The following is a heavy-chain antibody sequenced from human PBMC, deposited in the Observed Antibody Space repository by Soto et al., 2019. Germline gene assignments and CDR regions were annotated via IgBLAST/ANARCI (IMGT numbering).Heavy chain of an antibody. J-gene: IGHJ6*02. V-gene: IGHV4-4*02. Sequence: SETLSLTCAVSGGSISSSHWWGWVRQAPGKGLEWIGEIYHSGSTNYNPSLKSRITMSVDKSKNQFSVNLSSVTAADTAVYYCASSSLYGMDVWGQGTTVTVSS. CDR3: ASSSLYGMDV. CDR2: IYHSGST. CDR1: GGSISSSHW.